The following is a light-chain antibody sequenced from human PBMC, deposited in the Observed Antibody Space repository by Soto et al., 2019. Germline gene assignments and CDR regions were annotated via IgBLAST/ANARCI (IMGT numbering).Light chain of an antibody. Sequence: QSVLTQPASVSGSPGQSITISCTGTSSDVGASNLVSWYQHLPDKAPKLIISEVTNRPSGVSDRFSGSKSGNTASLTISGLQAEDEADYYCASLTTTNFVFGSGTKVTVL. CDR3: ASLTTTNFV. J-gene: IGLJ1*01. CDR1: SSDVGASNL. V-gene: IGLV2-14*01. CDR2: EVT.